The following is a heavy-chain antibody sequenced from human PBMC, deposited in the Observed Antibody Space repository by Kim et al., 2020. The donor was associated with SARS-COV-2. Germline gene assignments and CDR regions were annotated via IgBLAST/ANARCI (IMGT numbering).Heavy chain of an antibody. CDR3: ARDRRDCSGGSCYHFPDY. J-gene: IGHJ4*02. CDR1: GFTFSGYW. D-gene: IGHD2-15*01. CDR2: INTDGSST. Sequence: GGSLRLSCAASGFTFSGYWMHWVHQAPGKGLVWVSRINTDGSSTSYADSVKGRFTISRDNAKNTLYLQMNSLSAEDTAVYYCARDRRDCSGGSCYHFPDYWGQGTLVTVSS. V-gene: IGHV3-74*01.